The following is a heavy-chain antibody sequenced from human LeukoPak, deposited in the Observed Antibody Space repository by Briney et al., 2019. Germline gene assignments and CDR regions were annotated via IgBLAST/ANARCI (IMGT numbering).Heavy chain of an antibody. V-gene: IGHV1-46*01. J-gene: IGHJ4*02. CDR1: GYTFTTYS. Sequence: GASVKVSCKASGYTFTTYSMHWVRQAPGQGLEWMAIINLSGGSTDYTQKFQGRVTVTRDTSTSTAYMELRSLRSDDTAVYYCARDDILTGFDYWGQGTLVTVSS. CDR2: INLSGGST. CDR3: ARDDILTGFDY. D-gene: IGHD3-9*01.